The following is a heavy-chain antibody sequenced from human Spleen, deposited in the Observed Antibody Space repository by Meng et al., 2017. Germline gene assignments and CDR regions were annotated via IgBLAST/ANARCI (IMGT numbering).Heavy chain of an antibody. V-gene: IGHV4-61*01. CDR2: IYHSGST. J-gene: IGHJ5*02. D-gene: IGHD3-3*01. CDR3: ARGIRFLEWLGWFDP. CDR1: GGSVSSSSNH. Sequence: QGHRQGSGPGVVRPSETLSLTCTVSGGSVSSSSNHWSWIRQPPGKVLEWIGYIYHSGSTNYNPSLKSRVTISVDTSKNQFSLRLSSVTAADTAVYYCARGIRFLEWLGWFDPWGQGTLVTVSS.